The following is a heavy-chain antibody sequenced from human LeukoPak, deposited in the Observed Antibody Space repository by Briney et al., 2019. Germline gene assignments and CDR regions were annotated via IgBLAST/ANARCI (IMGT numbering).Heavy chain of an antibody. CDR3: AKDPRGYTYGYADD. CDR1: GFTFSNYA. D-gene: IGHD5-18*01. CDR2: FSGTGDST. V-gene: IGHV3-23*01. J-gene: IGHJ4*02. Sequence: GGSLRLSCAASGFTFSNYAMNWVRQAPGKGLEWVATFSGTGDSTFYADSVKGRFTISRDNSKNTLYLQMDSLRVEDTAVYYCAKDPRGYTYGYADDWGQRTLVTVSS.